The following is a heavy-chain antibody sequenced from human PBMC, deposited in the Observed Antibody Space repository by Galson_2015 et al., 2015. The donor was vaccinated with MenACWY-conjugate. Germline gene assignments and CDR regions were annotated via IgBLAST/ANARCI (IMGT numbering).Heavy chain of an antibody. Sequence: SLRLSCAASGFTVSSNYMSWVRQAPGKGLEWVSVIYSGGSTYYADSVKGRFTISRHNSKNTLYLQMNSLRAEDTAVYYCAGITFGGVIPEDYWGQGTLVTVSS. J-gene: IGHJ4*02. CDR3: AGITFGGVIPEDY. D-gene: IGHD3-16*02. V-gene: IGHV3-53*04. CDR2: IYSGGST. CDR1: GFTVSSNY.